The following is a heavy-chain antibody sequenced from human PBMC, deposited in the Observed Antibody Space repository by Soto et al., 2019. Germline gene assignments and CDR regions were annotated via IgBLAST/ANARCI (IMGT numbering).Heavy chain of an antibody. J-gene: IGHJ2*01. CDR1: GGSISRSVYY. D-gene: IGHD3-10*01. Sequence: QVQLQESGPGLVKPSQTLSLTCAVSGGSISRSVYYCNWIRQHPGKGLEWIGYIHNSGTTYYNPSLTSRLTFSXXTXKXXFSLKLSSVTTADTAVYYCARDPIVRGVVGWYFDLWGRGTLVTVSS. CDR2: IHNSGTT. CDR3: ARDPIVRGVVGWYFDL. V-gene: IGHV4-31*11.